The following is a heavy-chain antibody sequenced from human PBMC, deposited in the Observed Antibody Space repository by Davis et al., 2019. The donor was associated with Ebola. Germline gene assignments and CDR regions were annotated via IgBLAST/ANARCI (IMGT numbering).Heavy chain of an antibody. Sequence: SVKVSCKASGGTFSSYAISWVRQAPGQGLEWMGGIIPIFGTANYAQKLQGRVTMTTDTSTSTAYMELRSLRSEDTAVYYCAKDLRGSLSSGYYLDWGQGTLVTVSS. V-gene: IGHV1-69*05. J-gene: IGHJ4*02. CDR1: GGTFSSYA. CDR2: IIPIFGTA. CDR3: AKDLRGSLSSGYYLD. D-gene: IGHD3-22*01.